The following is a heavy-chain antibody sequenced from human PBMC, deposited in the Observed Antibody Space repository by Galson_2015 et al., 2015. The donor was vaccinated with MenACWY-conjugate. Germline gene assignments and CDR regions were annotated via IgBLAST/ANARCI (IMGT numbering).Heavy chain of an antibody. V-gene: IGHV4-38-2*02. D-gene: IGHD3-10*01. J-gene: IGHJ5*02. Sequence: SETLSLTCTVSGYSLTSGYYWGWIRQAPGKGLEWIGSMYHSGGTFYDASLKSRITMSVDTSKNQFSLRLSSVTAADTAVYYCARVRDFHRSGKFSFGPWGPGILGT. CDR1: GYSLTSGYY. CDR3: ARVRDFHRSGKFSFGP. CDR2: MYHSGGT.